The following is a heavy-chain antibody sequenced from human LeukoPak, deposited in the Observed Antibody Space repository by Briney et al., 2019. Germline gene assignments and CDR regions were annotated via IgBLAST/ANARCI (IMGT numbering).Heavy chain of an antibody. Sequence: PGGSLRLSCAASGFTFSSYGMHWVRQAPGKGLEWVSSISSSSSYIYYADSVKGRFTISRDNAKNSLYLQMNSLRAEDTAVYYCARATQYSSSGGHYWGQGTLVTVSS. CDR3: ARATQYSSSGGHY. CDR1: GFTFSSYG. CDR2: ISSSSSYI. D-gene: IGHD6-6*01. V-gene: IGHV3-21*01. J-gene: IGHJ4*02.